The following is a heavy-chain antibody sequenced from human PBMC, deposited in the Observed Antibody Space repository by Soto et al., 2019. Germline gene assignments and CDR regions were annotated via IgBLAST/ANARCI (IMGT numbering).Heavy chain of an antibody. V-gene: IGHV4-59*01. D-gene: IGHD6-13*01. CDR1: GGSISSYY. CDR3: SRDSLGIAAADPYYYYGMDV. J-gene: IGHJ6*02. Sequence: PSETLSLTCTVSGGSISSYYWSWIRQPPGKGLDWIGYIYYSGSTNYNPSLKCRVTISVDTSKNQFSLKLSSVTAADTAVYYCSRDSLGIAAADPYYYYGMDVWGQGTTVTVSS. CDR2: IYYSGST.